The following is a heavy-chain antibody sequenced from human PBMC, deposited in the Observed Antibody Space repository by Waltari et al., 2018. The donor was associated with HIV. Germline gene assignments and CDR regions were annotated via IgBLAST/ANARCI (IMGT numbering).Heavy chain of an antibody. J-gene: IGHJ6*02. D-gene: IGHD2-2*01. CDR2: ISHDGSNT. Sequence: QWQMVESGGGVVKPVRSLRLFCRDSGFTFRSYAVTWLRQTPGKGLEWVALISHDGSNTYYADSVKGRFVISRDNSKNTLDLQMNSLTIEDTAVYYCARDLISGIMPRSYYYGLDVWGQGTTVTVSS. CDR3: ARDLISGIMPRSYYYGLDV. CDR1: GFTFRSYA. V-gene: IGHV3-30*09.